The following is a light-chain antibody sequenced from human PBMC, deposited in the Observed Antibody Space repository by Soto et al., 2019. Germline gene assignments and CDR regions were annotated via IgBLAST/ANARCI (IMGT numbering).Light chain of an antibody. CDR2: KAS. CDR1: QSISNW. CDR3: QQYNSYPWT. J-gene: IGKJ1*01. Sequence: EIQLTQSPSTLSASVGDRVTITCRASQSISNWLAWYHQKPGKAPKLLIYKASSLESGVPSRFSGSGSGTEFTLTISSLQPDDFATYYCQQYNSYPWTFGQGTKVEIK. V-gene: IGKV1-5*03.